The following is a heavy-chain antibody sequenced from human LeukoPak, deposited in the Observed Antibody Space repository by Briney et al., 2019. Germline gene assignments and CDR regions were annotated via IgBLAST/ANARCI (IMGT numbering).Heavy chain of an antibody. CDR2: ICTSGST. Sequence: PSETLSLTCTVSGGSISSYYWSWIRQPAGKGLEWIGRICTSGSTNYNPSLKSRVTMSVDTSKNQFSLKLSSVTAADTAVYYCARSPVNYYDILTGYPFNWYFDLWGRGTLVTVSS. J-gene: IGHJ2*01. CDR1: GGSISSYY. D-gene: IGHD3-9*01. CDR3: ARSPVNYYDILTGYPFNWYFDL. V-gene: IGHV4-4*07.